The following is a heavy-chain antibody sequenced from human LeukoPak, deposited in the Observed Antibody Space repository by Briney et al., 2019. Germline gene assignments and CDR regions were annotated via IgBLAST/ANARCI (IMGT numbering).Heavy chain of an antibody. CDR3: AKKPVEYYFDY. CDR1: GFTVSSKY. J-gene: IGHJ4*02. Sequence: GGSLRLSCAASGFTVSSKYMSWVRQAPGKGLEWVSVIYSGGSTYYADSVRGRFTISRDNSKNTLYLQMNSLRAEDTAVYYCAKKPVEYYFDYWGQGTLVTVSS. V-gene: IGHV3-53*01. CDR2: IYSGGST.